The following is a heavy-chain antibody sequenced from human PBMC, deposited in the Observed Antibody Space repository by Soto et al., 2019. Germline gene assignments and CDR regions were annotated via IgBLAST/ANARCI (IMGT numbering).Heavy chain of an antibody. J-gene: IGHJ5*02. CDR1: GFTFSNAW. D-gene: IGHD6-6*01. CDR2: IKSKIDGGTT. CDR3: TTACGAARHFCSPNWFDP. V-gene: IGHV3-15*01. Sequence: GGSLRLSCAASGFTFSNAWMSWVRQAPGKGLEWVGRIKSKIDGGTTDYAAPVKGRFTISRDDSKNTLYLQMNSLKTEDTAVYYCTTACGAARHFCSPNWFDPWGQGTLVTVSS.